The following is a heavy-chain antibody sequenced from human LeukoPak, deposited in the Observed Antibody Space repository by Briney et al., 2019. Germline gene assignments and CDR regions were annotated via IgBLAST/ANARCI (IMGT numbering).Heavy chain of an antibody. D-gene: IGHD2-2*02. V-gene: IGHV4-34*01. CDR3: ARGGEYCSSTSCHTRDY. J-gene: IGHJ4*02. CDR2: INHSGST. CDR1: GGSFSGYY. Sequence: SETLSLTCAVYGGSFSGYYWSWIRQPPGKGLEWIGEINHSGSTNYNPSLKSRVTISVDTSKNQFSLKLSSVTAADTAVYYCARGGEYCSSTSCHTRDYWGQGTLVTVSA.